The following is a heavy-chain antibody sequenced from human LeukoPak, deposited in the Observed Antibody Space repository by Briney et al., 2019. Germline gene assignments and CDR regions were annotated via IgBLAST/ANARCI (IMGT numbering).Heavy chain of an antibody. J-gene: IGHJ3*02. CDR2: MYYSGST. D-gene: IGHD6-13*01. Sequence: PSETLSLTCTVSGGSISTYYRSWIRQPPGKGLEWIGYMYYSGSTNYNPSLKSRVTISVDTSKNQFSLKLSSVTAADTAVYYCARDGLDGSSWLDAFDIWGQGTMVTVSS. CDR3: ARDGLDGSSWLDAFDI. CDR1: GGSISTYY. V-gene: IGHV4-59*01.